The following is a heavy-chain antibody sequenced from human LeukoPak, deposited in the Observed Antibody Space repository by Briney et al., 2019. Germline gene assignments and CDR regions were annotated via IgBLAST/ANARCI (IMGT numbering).Heavy chain of an antibody. J-gene: IGHJ4*02. CDR1: GYTFTSYD. Sequence: ASVKVSCKASGYTFTSYDINWVRQAPGQGLEWMGWISAYNGNTNYAQKLQGRVTMTTDTSTSTAYMELRSLRSDDTAVYYCARDYYDSSGYYFHFDYWGQGTLVTVSS. D-gene: IGHD3-22*01. CDR2: ISAYNGNT. CDR3: ARDYYDSSGYYFHFDY. V-gene: IGHV1-18*01.